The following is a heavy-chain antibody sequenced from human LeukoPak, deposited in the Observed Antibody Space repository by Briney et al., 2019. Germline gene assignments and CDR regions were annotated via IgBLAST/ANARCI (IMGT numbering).Heavy chain of an antibody. J-gene: IGHJ4*02. CDR3: ARDRRYFDTGGLGGPDY. Sequence: GGSLRLSCAASGFPFSTYTMNWVRQAPGKGLEWVSSISSSSSYIYYADSMKGRFTISRDNAKNSLYLQMNNLRAEDTAVYHCARDRRYFDTGGLGGPDYWGQGTLVTVSS. V-gene: IGHV3-21*01. CDR1: GFPFSTYT. D-gene: IGHD2-8*02. CDR2: ISSSSSYI.